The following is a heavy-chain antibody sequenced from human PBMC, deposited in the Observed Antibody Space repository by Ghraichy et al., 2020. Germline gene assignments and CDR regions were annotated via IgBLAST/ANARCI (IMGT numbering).Heavy chain of an antibody. D-gene: IGHD1-20*01. J-gene: IGHJ4*02. CDR1: GYTFTGYY. CDR2: INPNSGGT. V-gene: IGHV1-2*04. Sequence: ASVKVSCKASGYTFTGYYMHWVRQAPGQGLEWMGWINPNSGGTNYAQKFQGWVTMTRDTSISTAYMELSRLRSDDTAVYYCARIMYEITGNYYFDYWGQGTLVTVSS. CDR3: ARIMYEITGNYYFDY.